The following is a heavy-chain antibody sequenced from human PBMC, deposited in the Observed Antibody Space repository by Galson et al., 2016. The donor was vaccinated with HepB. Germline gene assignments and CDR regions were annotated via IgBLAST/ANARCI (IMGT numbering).Heavy chain of an antibody. Sequence: SLRLSCAASGFTFSGYGMHWVRQAPGKGLEWVAADSLDGRRTFYADSVKGRFTISRDNSNNILFLQMSSLRVDDTAVYFCAKRHKHCPPVGCWVDYWGQGTLVSVSS. V-gene: IGHV3-30*18. CDR3: AKRHKHCPPVGCWVDY. CDR1: GFTFSGYG. CDR2: DSLDGRRT. D-gene: IGHD1-26*01. J-gene: IGHJ4*02.